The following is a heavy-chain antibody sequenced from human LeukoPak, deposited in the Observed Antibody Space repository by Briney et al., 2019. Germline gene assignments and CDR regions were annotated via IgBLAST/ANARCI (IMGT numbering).Heavy chain of an antibody. V-gene: IGHV3-53*01. CDR3: ASCSRPNYYYGMDV. D-gene: IGHD6-6*01. CDR2: IYSVGST. J-gene: IGHJ6*02. CDR1: GFIVSSNY. Sequence: PGGSLRVSCAASGFIVSSNYMSWVREAPGKGLEWGSGIYSVGSTYYADSVKGRFTISRDKSKNTLYLQMNSLRADDTAVYYCASCSRPNYYYGMDVWGQGTTVTVSS.